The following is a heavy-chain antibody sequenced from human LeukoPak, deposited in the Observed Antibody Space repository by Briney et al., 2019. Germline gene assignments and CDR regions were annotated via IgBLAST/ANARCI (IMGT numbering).Heavy chain of an antibody. CDR3: ARHEGDFWSGYDRYFDF. D-gene: IGHD3-3*01. CDR1: GGSFSGYY. Sequence: SETLSLTCAVYGGSFSGYYWSWIRQPPGKGLEWIGYIYYSGSTNYNPSLKSRATISVDTSKNQFSLKVSSVTAADTAVYYCARHEGDFWSGYDRYFDFWGQGILVTVSS. V-gene: IGHV4-59*08. CDR2: IYYSGST. J-gene: IGHJ4*02.